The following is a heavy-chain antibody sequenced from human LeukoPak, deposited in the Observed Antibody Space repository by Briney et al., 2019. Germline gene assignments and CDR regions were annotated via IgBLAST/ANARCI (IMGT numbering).Heavy chain of an antibody. Sequence: GGSLRLSCAASGFTFSSSWMHWVRQAPGKGLVWVSRIDLDGSTTKYADSMKGRLTISTDNATNTLFPQMNSLRAEDTAVYYCARDSNARFGYCPHDYWGQGTLVTVSS. V-gene: IGHV3-74*03. J-gene: IGHJ4*02. CDR1: GFTFSSSW. CDR2: IDLDGSTT. D-gene: IGHD3-22*01. CDR3: ARDSNARFGYCPHDY.